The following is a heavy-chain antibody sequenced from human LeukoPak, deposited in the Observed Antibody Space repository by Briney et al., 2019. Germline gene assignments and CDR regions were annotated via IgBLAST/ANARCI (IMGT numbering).Heavy chain of an antibody. CDR3: AREGTTGSYFDQ. CDR2: ISYDGSDK. J-gene: IGHJ4*02. CDR1: GFTFNDNR. V-gene: IGHV3-30*01. D-gene: IGHD2-8*02. Sequence: GGSLRLSCAASGFTFNDNRMHWVRQAPGKGLEWVAVISYDGSDKTYADSVKGRFTISRDNSKNTLYLQIDSLRAEDTAVYFCAREGTTGSYFDQWGQRTLVIVSS.